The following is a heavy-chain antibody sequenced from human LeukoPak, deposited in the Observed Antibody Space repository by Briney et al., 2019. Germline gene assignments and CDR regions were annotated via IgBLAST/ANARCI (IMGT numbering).Heavy chain of an antibody. CDR2: LPPDGSYQ. Sequence: GGSLRPSCAASGFTFSDYTMQWVRQAPGKGLEWVALLPPDGSYQYYADSLKGRFTISRDNFKNALYLQMNSLRLEDTAVYYCARGLHDRSWYGAHWGQGTLLSVSS. J-gene: IGHJ4*02. D-gene: IGHD6-13*01. V-gene: IGHV3-30*04. CDR3: ARGLHDRSWYGAH. CDR1: GFTFSDYT.